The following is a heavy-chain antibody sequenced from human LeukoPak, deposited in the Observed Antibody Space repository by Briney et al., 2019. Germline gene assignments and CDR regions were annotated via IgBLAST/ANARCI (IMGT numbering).Heavy chain of an antibody. V-gene: IGHV4-39*01. J-gene: IGHJ3*02. CDR3: ARRFGWDFVVVPAVNDAFDI. CDR2: IFYSGST. D-gene: IGHD2-2*01. Sequence: SETLSLTCTVSGGSISTSNYYWGWIRQPPGKGLEWIGNIFYSGSTYYSPSLRSRVTISLDTSRNQFSLKLSSVTAADTAVYYCARRFGWDFVVVPAVNDAFDIWGQGTMVTVSS. CDR1: GGSISTSNYY.